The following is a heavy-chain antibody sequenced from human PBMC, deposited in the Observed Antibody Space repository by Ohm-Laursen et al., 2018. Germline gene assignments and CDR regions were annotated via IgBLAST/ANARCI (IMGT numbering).Heavy chain of an antibody. CDR1: GFTFSSYG. J-gene: IGHJ4*02. Sequence: SLRLSCAASGFTFSSYGMHWVRQAPGKGLEWVAVISYDGSNKYYADSVKGRFTISRDNSKNTLYLQMNSLRAEDTAVYYCAKAGDTKGSNFWSGYHTYDYWGQGTLVTVSS. CDR2: ISYDGSNK. D-gene: IGHD3-3*01. CDR3: AKAGDTKGSNFWSGYHTYDY. V-gene: IGHV3-30*18.